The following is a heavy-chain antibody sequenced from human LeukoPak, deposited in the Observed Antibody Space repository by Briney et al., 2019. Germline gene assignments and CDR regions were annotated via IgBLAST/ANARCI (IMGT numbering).Heavy chain of an antibody. J-gene: IGHJ6*03. CDR2: ISSSSSYI. V-gene: IGHV3-21*01. Sequence: GGSLRLSCAASGFTFSSYGMHWVRQAPGKGLEWVSSISSSSSYIYYADSVKGRFTISRDNAKNSLYLQMNSLRAEDTAVYYCARGSIAAAGKGANYYYYMDVWGKGTTVTISS. D-gene: IGHD6-13*01. CDR3: ARGSIAAAGKGANYYYYMDV. CDR1: GFTFSSYG.